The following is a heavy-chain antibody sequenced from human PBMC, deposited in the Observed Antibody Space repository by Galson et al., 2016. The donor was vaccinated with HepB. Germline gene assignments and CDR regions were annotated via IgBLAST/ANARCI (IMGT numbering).Heavy chain of an antibody. Sequence: CAISGDSVSSNSAAWNWIRQSPSRGLEWLVRTYCRSKCYNDYAVSVKTRITINPDTAKNQFSLQLKSVTPEDTAVYYCARESSLYTGYTSGGRNDFWGQGTLVTVSS. V-gene: IGHV6-1*01. D-gene: IGHD6-19*01. J-gene: IGHJ4*02. CDR1: GDSVSSNSAA. CDR3: ARESSLYTGYTSGGRNDF. CDR2: TYCRSKCYN.